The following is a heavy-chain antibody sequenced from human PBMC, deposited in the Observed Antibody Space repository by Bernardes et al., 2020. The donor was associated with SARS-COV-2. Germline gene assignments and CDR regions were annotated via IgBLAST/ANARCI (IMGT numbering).Heavy chain of an antibody. J-gene: IGHJ6*02. CDR3: ARETMVRGVDYYYGMDV. Sequence: ASVKVSCKASGYTFTGYYMHWVRQAPGQGLEWMGWINPNSGRTNYAQKFQGWVTMTRDTSISTAYMELSRLRSDDTAVYYCARETMVRGVDYYYGMDVWGQGTTVTVSS. V-gene: IGHV1-2*04. CDR1: GYTFTGYY. CDR2: INPNSGRT. D-gene: IGHD3-10*01.